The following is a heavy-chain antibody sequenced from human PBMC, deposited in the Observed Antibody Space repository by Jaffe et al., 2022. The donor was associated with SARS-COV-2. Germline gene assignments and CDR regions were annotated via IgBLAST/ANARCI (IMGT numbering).Heavy chain of an antibody. J-gene: IGHJ5*02. D-gene: IGHD6-19*01. V-gene: IGHV1-69*01. CDR2: IIPMFGTT. CDR1: GVPFSTSA. CDR3: SSENIAVGHAP. Sequence: QGQLVQSGAEVKKPGSSVKVSCRASGVPFSTSAITWVRQAPGQGLEWMGGIIPMFGTTNYAQRFQGRVTITADESTNTAYMELSSLGSDDTAVYYCSSENIAVGHAPWGQGTLVTVSS.